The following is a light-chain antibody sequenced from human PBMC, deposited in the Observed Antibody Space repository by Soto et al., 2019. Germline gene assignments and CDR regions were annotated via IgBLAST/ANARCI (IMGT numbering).Light chain of an antibody. V-gene: IGKV1-5*01. CDR2: DAS. J-gene: IGKJ2*01. Sequence: DIQMTQSPSTLSASVGVRVTITCRASQSIGRWLAWYQQKPGKAPKLLIYDASSLESGVPSRFSGSGSGTEFTLTISSLQPDDFATYYCQQFNSYLYTFGQGTKLEIK. CDR3: QQFNSYLYT. CDR1: QSIGRW.